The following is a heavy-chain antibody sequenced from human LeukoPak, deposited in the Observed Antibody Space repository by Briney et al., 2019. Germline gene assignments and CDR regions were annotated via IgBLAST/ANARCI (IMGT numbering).Heavy chain of an antibody. CDR2: INPSGGST. Sequence: ASVKVSCKASGYTFTSYYMHWVRQAPGQGLEWMGIINPSGGSTSYAQKFQGRVTMTRDMSTSTVYMELSSLRSEDTAVYYCARDAYSYGSMDVWGKGTTVTVSS. V-gene: IGHV1-46*01. CDR3: ARDAYSYGSMDV. J-gene: IGHJ6*04. D-gene: IGHD5-18*01. CDR1: GYTFTSYY.